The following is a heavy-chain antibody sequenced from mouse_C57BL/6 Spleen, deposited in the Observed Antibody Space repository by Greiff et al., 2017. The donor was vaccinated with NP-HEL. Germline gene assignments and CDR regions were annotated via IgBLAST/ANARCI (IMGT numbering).Heavy chain of an antibody. Sequence: EVQGVESGGGLVKPGGSLKLSCAASGFTFSSYTMSWVRQTPEKRLEWVATISGGGGNTYYPDSVKGRFTISRDNAKNTLYLQMSSLRSEDTALYYCARHGDDGYYLYYAMDYWGQGTSVTVSS. D-gene: IGHD2-3*01. CDR2: ISGGGGNT. CDR1: GFTFSSYT. CDR3: ARHGDDGYYLYYAMDY. V-gene: IGHV5-9*01. J-gene: IGHJ4*01.